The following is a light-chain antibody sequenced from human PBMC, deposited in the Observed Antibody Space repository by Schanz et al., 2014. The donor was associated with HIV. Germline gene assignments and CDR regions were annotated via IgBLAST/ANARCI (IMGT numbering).Light chain of an antibody. Sequence: QSVLIQPPSVSGSPGQSITISCSGTSSDIGAFDYVSWYQQYPGKAPKLIVYGVSDRPSGLSYRFSGSKSGNTASLAISDLQAADEADYYCSSFSTSDTPIFGTGTKLTVL. CDR2: GVS. V-gene: IGLV2-14*03. CDR1: SSDIGAFDY. CDR3: SSFSTSDTPI. J-gene: IGLJ1*01.